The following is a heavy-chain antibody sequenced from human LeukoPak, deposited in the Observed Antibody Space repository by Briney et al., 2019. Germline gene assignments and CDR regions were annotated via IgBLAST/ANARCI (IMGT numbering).Heavy chain of an antibody. CDR3: ARDVNYYDSSGYTMYFDY. CDR2: ISSSSSYI. CDR1: GFTFSSYS. Sequence: GGSLRLSCAASGFTFSSYSMTWVRQAPGKGVEWVSSISSSSSYIYYADSVKGRFTISRDNAKNSLYLQMNSLRAEDTAVYYCARDVNYYDSSGYTMYFDYWGQGTLVTVSS. V-gene: IGHV3-21*01. D-gene: IGHD3-22*01. J-gene: IGHJ4*02.